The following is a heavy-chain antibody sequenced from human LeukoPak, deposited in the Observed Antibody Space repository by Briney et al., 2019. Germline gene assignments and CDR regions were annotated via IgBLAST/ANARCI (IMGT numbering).Heavy chain of an antibody. J-gene: IGHJ4*02. V-gene: IGHV1-46*01. D-gene: IGHD3-3*01. Sequence: ASVKVSCKASGGTFSSYAISWVRQAPGQGLEWMGIINPSGGSTSYAQKFQGRVTMTRDTSTSTVYMELSSLRSEDTAVYYCARSDYGDYWGQGTLVTVSS. CDR1: GGTFSSYA. CDR2: INPSGGST. CDR3: ARSDYGDY.